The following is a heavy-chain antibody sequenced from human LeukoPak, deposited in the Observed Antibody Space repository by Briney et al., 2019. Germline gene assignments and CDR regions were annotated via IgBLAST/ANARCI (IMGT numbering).Heavy chain of an antibody. V-gene: IGHV3-74*03. CDR1: GFTFSNYW. Sequence: PGGSLRLSCVASGFTFSNYWMHWVRQAPGKGLVWVSRINSHGNTTMYADSAKGRFTISRDNDKNTLYLQMNSLRAEDTAVYYCARCGGGCFSFGMDVWGQGTTVTVSS. J-gene: IGHJ6*02. CDR3: ARCGGGCFSFGMDV. CDR2: INSHGNTT. D-gene: IGHD2-15*01.